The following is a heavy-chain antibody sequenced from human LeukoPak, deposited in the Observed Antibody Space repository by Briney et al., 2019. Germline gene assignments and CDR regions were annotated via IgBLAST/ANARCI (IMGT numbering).Heavy chain of an antibody. J-gene: IGHJ5*02. V-gene: IGHV5-51*01. CDR2: IYPVDSDV. Sequence: GESLKISCKGSGYSFTSHWIAWVRQMPGKGLEWMGIIYPVDSDVRYSPSFQGQVTISADMSISTAYLQWSSLKASDTAMYYCARYSQGSGSSLSTWNWFGPWGQGTLVTVSS. CDR1: GYSFTSHW. D-gene: IGHD6-6*01. CDR3: ARYSQGSGSSLSTWNWFGP.